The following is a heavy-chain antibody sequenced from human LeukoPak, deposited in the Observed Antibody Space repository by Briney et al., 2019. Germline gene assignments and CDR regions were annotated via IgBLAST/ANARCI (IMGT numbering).Heavy chain of an antibody. CDR1: GFTFSSYA. V-gene: IGHV3-23*01. D-gene: IGHD3-3*01. Sequence: GGSLRLSCAASGFTFSSYAMSWVRQAPGKGLEWVSAISGSGGSTYYADSVKGRCTISRDNSKNTLYLQMNSLRAEDTAVYYCAKKNSDFWSGYSRFDYWGQGTLVTVSS. J-gene: IGHJ4*02. CDR3: AKKNSDFWSGYSRFDY. CDR2: ISGSGGST.